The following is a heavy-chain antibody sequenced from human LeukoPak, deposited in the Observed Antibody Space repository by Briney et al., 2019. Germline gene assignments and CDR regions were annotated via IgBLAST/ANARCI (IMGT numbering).Heavy chain of an antibody. Sequence: GESLKISCKGSGYSFTSYWIGWVRQMPGKGLEWMGTIYPGDSDTRYSPSFQGQVTISADKSISTAYLQWSSLKASDTAMYYCARRYCSSTSCGYFDYWGQGTLVTVSS. CDR1: GYSFTSYW. D-gene: IGHD2-2*01. J-gene: IGHJ4*02. CDR2: IYPGDSDT. CDR3: ARRYCSSTSCGYFDY. V-gene: IGHV5-51*01.